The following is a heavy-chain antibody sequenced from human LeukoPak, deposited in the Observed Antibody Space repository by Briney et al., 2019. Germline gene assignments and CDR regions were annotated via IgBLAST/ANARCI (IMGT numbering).Heavy chain of an antibody. J-gene: IGHJ5*02. CDR2: INHSGST. V-gene: IGHV4-34*01. CDR3: ARGQDIVVVVAATRWFDP. Sequence: MTSETLSLTCAVYGGSFSGYYWSWIRQPPGKGLEWIGEINHSGSTNYNPSLKSRVTISVDTSKNQFSLKLSSVTAADTAVYYCARGQDIVVVVAATRWFDPWGQGTLVTVSS. CDR1: GGSFSGYY. D-gene: IGHD2-15*01.